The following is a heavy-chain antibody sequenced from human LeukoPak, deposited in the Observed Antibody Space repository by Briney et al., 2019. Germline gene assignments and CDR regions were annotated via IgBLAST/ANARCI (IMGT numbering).Heavy chain of an antibody. CDR3: AHQGAYSSSWAYNWFDP. D-gene: IGHD6-13*01. V-gene: IGHV1-69*06. J-gene: IGHJ5*02. CDR1: GGTFSSYA. CDR2: IIPIFGTA. Sequence: ASVKVSCKASGGTFSSYAISWVRQAPGQGLEWMGGIIPIFGTANYAQKFQGRVTITADKSTSTAYMELSSLRSEDTAVYYCAHQGAYSSSWAYNWFDPWGQGTLVTVSS.